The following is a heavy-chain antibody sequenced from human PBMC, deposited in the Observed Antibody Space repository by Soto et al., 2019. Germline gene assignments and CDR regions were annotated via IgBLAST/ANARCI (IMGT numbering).Heavy chain of an antibody. CDR1: GYTFTGYY. CDR2: INPNSGGT. V-gene: IGHV1-2*04. CDR3: ALSRRAAPLNYYGMDV. D-gene: IGHD6-6*01. Sequence: ASVKVSCKASGYTFTGYYMHWVRQAPGQGLEWMGWINPNSGGTNYAQKFQGWVTMTRDTSISTAYMELSRLRSDDTAVYYSALSRRAAPLNYYGMDVWGQGTTVTVS. J-gene: IGHJ6*02.